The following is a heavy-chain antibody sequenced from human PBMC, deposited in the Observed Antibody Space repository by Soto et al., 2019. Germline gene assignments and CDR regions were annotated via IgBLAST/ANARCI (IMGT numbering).Heavy chain of an antibody. J-gene: IGHJ5*02. CDR2: IYYSGST. V-gene: IGHV4-31*03. CDR1: GGSISSGGYY. CDR3: ARAGARSIAAAGTPPFVHWFDP. D-gene: IGHD6-13*01. Sequence: PSETLSLTCTVSGGSISSGGYYWSWIRQHPGKGLEWIGYIYYSGSTYYNPSPKSRVTISVDTSKNQFSLKLSSVTAADTAVYYCARAGARSIAAAGTPPFVHWFDPWGQGTLVTVSS.